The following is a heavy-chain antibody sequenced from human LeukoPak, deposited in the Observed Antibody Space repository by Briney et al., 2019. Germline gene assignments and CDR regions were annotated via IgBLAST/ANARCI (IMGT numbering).Heavy chain of an antibody. V-gene: IGHV4-61*08. CDR3: ARTQSQSGSYRYYFGY. CDR1: GASAGSAGYY. CDR2: VYYISNT. J-gene: IGHJ4*02. Sequence: SETLSLTCTVSGASAGSAGYYWSWIRQPPGGGLEWIGYVYYISNTNYNPSLKSRVTMSVNPSENQFSLKLNSVTAADTAMYYCARTQSQSGSYRYYFGYWGQGTLVTVSS. D-gene: IGHD1-26*01.